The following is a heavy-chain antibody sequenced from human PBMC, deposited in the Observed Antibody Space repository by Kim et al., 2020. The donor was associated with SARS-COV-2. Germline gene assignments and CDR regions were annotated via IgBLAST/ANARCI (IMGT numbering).Heavy chain of an antibody. J-gene: IGHJ3*02. CDR3: AREGYYDSSGYDAFDI. V-gene: IGHV3-53*01. Sequence: SVKGRFTISRDNSKNTLYLQMNSLRADDTAVYYCAREGYYDSSGYDAFDIWGQGTMVTVSS. D-gene: IGHD3-22*01.